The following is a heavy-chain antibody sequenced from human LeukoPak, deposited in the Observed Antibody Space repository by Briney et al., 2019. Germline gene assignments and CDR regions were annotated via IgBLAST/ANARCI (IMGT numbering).Heavy chain of an antibody. CDR1: GLALSSHW. CDR2: VNRDGSET. J-gene: IGHJ6*02. V-gene: IGHV3-7*03. Sequence: GGSLRLSCAASGLALSSHWMTWVRQVPGRGPEWVANVNRDGSETYYLDSVKGRFTISKDNAKNSLYLQMNSLRAEDTALYHCARNNGMDVWGQGTTVIVSS. CDR3: ARNNGMDV.